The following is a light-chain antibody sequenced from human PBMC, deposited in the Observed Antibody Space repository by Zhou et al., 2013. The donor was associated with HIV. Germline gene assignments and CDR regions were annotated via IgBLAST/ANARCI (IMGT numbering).Light chain of an antibody. CDR1: QSVSSSY. CDR3: QQDYNLPWT. CDR2: GAS. V-gene: IGKV3D-7*01. Sequence: IVLTQSPGTLSLSPGERATLSCRASQSVSSSYLAWYQQKPGQAPRLLIYGASTRATSIPARFSGSGSGTDFTLTISSLQPEDFAVFYCQQDYNLPWTFGQGTKVEIK. J-gene: IGKJ1*01.